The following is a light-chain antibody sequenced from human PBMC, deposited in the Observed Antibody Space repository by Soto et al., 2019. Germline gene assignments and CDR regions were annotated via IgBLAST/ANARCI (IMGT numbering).Light chain of an antibody. CDR1: SSDVGAYKY. J-gene: IGLJ1*01. V-gene: IGLV2-14*03. CDR3: SSFTGTTTLDI. CDR2: GVS. Sequence: QSALTQPASVSGSPGQSITLSCTGTSSDVGAYKYVSWYQQHPGRVPKLIIYGVSNRPSGVSSRFSGSKSGNTAFLTISGLQPEDEADYYCSSFTGTTTLDIFGTGTKVTVL.